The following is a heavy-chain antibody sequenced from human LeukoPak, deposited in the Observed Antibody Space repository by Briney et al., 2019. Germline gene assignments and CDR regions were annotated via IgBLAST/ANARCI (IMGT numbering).Heavy chain of an antibody. CDR2: IIPIFGTA. V-gene: IGHV1-69*13. D-gene: IGHD3-22*01. CDR1: GGTFSSYA. Sequence: AASVKVSCKASGGTFSSYAISWVRQAPGQGLEWMGGIIPIFGTANYAQKFQGRVTITADESTSTAYMELSSLRSEDTAVYYCARDGAYYYDSSEAFDIWGQGTMVTVSS. J-gene: IGHJ3*02. CDR3: ARDGAYYYDSSEAFDI.